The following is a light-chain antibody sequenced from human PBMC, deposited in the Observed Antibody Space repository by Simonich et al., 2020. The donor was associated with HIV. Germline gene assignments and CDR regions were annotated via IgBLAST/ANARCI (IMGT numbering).Light chain of an antibody. CDR1: QSVSSN. J-gene: IGKJ1*01. CDR2: GAS. V-gene: IGKV3-15*01. Sequence: EIVMTQSPATLSVSPGERATLSCRASQSVSSNLAWYQQKPGQAPRLLIYGASTRATGIPARFSGSGSGTEFTLTISSLQAEDVAVYYCQQYYSTPPWTFGQGTKLEIK. CDR3: QQYYSTPPWT.